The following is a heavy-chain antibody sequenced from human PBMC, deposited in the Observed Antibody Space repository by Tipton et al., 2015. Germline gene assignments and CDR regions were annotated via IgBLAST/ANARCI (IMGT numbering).Heavy chain of an antibody. J-gene: IGHJ5*02. CDR3: AGGAYTYNWFDP. V-gene: IGHV6-1*01. CDR2: TYYRSKWYS. D-gene: IGHD2-2*02. Sequence: GLVKPSQTLSLTCAISGDSVSSNSAAWNWIRQSPSRGLEWLGNTYYRSKWYSDYAVSVKSRITINSDTSKNQFSLTLTSVNTADTAIYYCAGGAYTYNWFDPWGQGTLVSVSS. CDR1: GDSVSSNSAA.